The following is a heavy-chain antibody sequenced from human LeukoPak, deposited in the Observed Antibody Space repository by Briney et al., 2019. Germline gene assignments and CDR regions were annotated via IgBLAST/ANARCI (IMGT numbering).Heavy chain of an antibody. J-gene: IGHJ4*02. CDR1: GXSFTSYW. Sequence: GESLKISCEGSGXSFTSYWNSWVRQMPGKGLEWMGRIDPSDSYTNYSPSFQGHVTISADKSISTAYLQWSSLKASDTAMYYCARLEKTVTYDLHYWGQGTLVTVSS. D-gene: IGHD4-17*01. CDR3: ARLEKTVTYDLHY. CDR2: IDPSDSYT. V-gene: IGHV5-10-1*01.